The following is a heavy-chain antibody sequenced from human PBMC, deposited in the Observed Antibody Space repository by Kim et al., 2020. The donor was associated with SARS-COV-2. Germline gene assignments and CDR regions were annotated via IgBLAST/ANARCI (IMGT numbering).Heavy chain of an antibody. J-gene: IGHJ4*02. D-gene: IGHD3-10*01. Sequence: YATKFQGRVTITEATSTDTAYMELSSLRSEDTAVYYCATYGAPPGDYFDYWGQGTLVTVSS. V-gene: IGHV1-24*01. CDR3: ATYGAPPGDYFDY.